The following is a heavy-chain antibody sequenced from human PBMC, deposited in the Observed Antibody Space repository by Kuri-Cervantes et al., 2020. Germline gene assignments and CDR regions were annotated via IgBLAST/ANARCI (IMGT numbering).Heavy chain of an antibody. Sequence: GESLKISCAAPGFTFSSYAMSWVRQAPGKGLEWVSAISGSGGSTYYADSVKGRFTISRDNSKNTLYLQMNSLRAEDTAVYYCAKVLITMVRGVQPYFDYWGQGTLVTVSS. CDR2: ISGSGGST. J-gene: IGHJ4*02. D-gene: IGHD3-10*01. CDR1: GFTFSSYA. V-gene: IGHV3-23*01. CDR3: AKVLITMVRGVQPYFDY.